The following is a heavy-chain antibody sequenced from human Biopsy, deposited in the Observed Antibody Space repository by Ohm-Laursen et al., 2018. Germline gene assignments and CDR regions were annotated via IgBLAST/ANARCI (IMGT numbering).Heavy chain of an antibody. CDR1: GGTFSNYG. J-gene: IGHJ1*01. CDR2: NIPILGTG. D-gene: IGHD3-9*01. CDR3: ATKLTGYFHH. V-gene: IGHV1-69*06. Sequence: SVKVSCKAPGGTFSNYGANWVRQAPGQGLEWLGGNIPILGTGNYAQKFQDRVTVAADTSTSTATMELRSLRSDDTAVYYCATKLTGYFHHWGQGTLVSVSS.